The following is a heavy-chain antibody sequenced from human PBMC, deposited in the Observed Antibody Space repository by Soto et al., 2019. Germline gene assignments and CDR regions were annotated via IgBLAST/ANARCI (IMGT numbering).Heavy chain of an antibody. J-gene: IGHJ3*02. CDR1: GGSISSYY. D-gene: IGHD3-9*01. CDR3: ARQAVRYFDWGDAFDI. V-gene: IGHV4-59*08. Sequence: QVQLQESGPGLVKPSETLSLTCTVSGGSISSYYWTWIRQPPGKGLEWIGYINYRGSTNYNPSLKSRVTTSXXTXKXXFSLKMSSVTAADTAVYYCARQAVRYFDWGDAFDIWGQGTMVTVSS. CDR2: INYRGST.